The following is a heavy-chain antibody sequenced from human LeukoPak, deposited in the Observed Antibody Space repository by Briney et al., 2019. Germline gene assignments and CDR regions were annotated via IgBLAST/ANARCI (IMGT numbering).Heavy chain of an antibody. J-gene: IGHJ2*01. Sequence: GGSLRLSCAASGFTFDDYAMHWVRQAPGKGLEWVSGISWNSGSIGYADSVKGRFTISRDNAKNSLYLQMNSLRAEDTALYYCAKDAIIAAAGPFWWYFDLWGRGTLVTVSS. D-gene: IGHD6-13*01. CDR3: AKDAIIAAAGPFWWYFDL. V-gene: IGHV3-9*01. CDR1: GFTFDDYA. CDR2: ISWNSGSI.